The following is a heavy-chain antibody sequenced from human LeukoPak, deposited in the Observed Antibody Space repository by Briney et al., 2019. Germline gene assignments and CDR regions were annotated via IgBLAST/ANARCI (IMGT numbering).Heavy chain of an antibody. D-gene: IGHD3-3*01. V-gene: IGHV3-30-3*01. CDR1: GFTFSSYA. CDR3: AREITIFGVVIQRYDAFDI. Sequence: GGSLRLSCAASGFTFSSYAMHWVRQAPGKGLEWVAGTSYDGSIKKYADSVKGRFTISRDNSKNTLFLQMNSLRPEDTALYYCAREITIFGVVIQRYDAFDIWGQGTMVTVSS. J-gene: IGHJ3*02. CDR2: TSYDGSIK.